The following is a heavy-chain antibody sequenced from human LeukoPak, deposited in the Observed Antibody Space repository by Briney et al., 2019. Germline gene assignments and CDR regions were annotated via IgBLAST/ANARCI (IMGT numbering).Heavy chain of an antibody. CDR1: GGSITGYY. V-gene: IGHV4-4*07. CDR3: AREEFLHEIDSSGYFVY. J-gene: IGHJ4*02. D-gene: IGHD3-22*01. Sequence: KPSETLSLTCTVSGGSITGYYWNWIRQPAGQGLEWLGRVYSSGVGNYNPSLTSRATMSVDTSKNQFSLKLTSLTAADTAVYYCAREEFLHEIDSSGYFVYWGQGTLVTVSS. CDR2: VYSSGVG.